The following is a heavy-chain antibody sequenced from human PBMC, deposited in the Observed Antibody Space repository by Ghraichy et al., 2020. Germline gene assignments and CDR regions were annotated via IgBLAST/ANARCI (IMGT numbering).Heavy chain of an antibody. CDR2: ISSSGGET. D-gene: IGHD2-21*01. CDR3: VKIGVIGLWYFDL. V-gene: IGHV3-23*01. J-gene: IGHJ2*01. CDR1: GFSFTPTA. Sequence: GGSLRLSCVASGFSFTPTALSRVRYAPGLGPEWVSSISSSGGETYYGDSVRGRFTVFRDNSKNTLYLQMNSLTVEDTAVFYCVKIGVIGLWYFDLWGRGTLVRGSS.